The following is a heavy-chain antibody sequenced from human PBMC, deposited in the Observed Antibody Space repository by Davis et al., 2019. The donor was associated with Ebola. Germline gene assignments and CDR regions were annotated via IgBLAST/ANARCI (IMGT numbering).Heavy chain of an antibody. V-gene: IGHV3-11*01. CDR3: AKDQSGSSLNWFDP. J-gene: IGHJ5*02. CDR2: ISSSGSTI. CDR1: GFTFSDYY. D-gene: IGHD6-13*01. Sequence: GESLKISCAASGFTFSDYYMSWIRQAPGKGLEWVSYISSSGSTIYYADSVKGRFTISRDNAKNSLYLQMNSLRAEDTAVYYCAKDQSGSSLNWFDPWGQGTLVTVSS.